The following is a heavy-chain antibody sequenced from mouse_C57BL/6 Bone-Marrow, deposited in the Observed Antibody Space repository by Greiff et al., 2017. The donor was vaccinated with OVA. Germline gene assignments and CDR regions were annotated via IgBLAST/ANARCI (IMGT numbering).Heavy chain of an antibody. CDR2: INPSSGYT. Sequence: VQLQQSGAELAKPGASVKLSCKASGYTFTSYWMHWVKQRPGQGLEWIGYINPSSGYTKYNQKFKDKAPLTADKSSSTAYMQLRSLTYEDSAVYYCARAYPYFDYWGQGTTLTVSS. V-gene: IGHV1-7*01. J-gene: IGHJ2*01. CDR3: ARAYPYFDY. D-gene: IGHD2-10*01. CDR1: GYTFTSYW.